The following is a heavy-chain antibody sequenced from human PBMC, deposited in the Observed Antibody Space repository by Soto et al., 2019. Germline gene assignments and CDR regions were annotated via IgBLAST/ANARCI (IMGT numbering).Heavy chain of an antibody. CDR2: INHSGST. CDR1: GGSFSGYY. V-gene: IGHV4-34*01. CDR3: ARATRYYPVYWYFDL. J-gene: IGHJ2*01. Sequence: SETLSLTCAVYGGSFSGYYWSWIRQPPGKGLEWIGEINHSGSTNYNPSLKSRVTISVDTSKNQFSLKLSSVTAADTAVYYCARATRYYPVYWYFDLWGRGTLVTVSS. D-gene: IGHD3-22*01.